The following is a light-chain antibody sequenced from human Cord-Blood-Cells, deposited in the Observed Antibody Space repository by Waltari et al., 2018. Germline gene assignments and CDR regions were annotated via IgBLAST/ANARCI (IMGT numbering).Light chain of an antibody. V-gene: IGLV2-14*01. Sequence: QSALTQPASVSGSPGQSITISCTGTSSDVGGYNDVSWYQQHPGTAPKLMIYEVSNRTYGVSNRFSCSDSGDTASLTISGLQAEEEAYYDCSSYTSSSTLVFGTGTKVTVL. CDR1: SSDVGGYND. CDR2: EVS. J-gene: IGLJ1*01. CDR3: SSYTSSSTLV.